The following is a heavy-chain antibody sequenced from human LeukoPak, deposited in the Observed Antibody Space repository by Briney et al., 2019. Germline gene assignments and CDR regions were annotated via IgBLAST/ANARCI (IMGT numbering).Heavy chain of an antibody. V-gene: IGHV4-4*07. Sequence: SETLSLTCTVSGGSVNTYYWSWIRQSAGKGLEWIRHISTSGSTTYNPSLKSRVTMSVDTSKNQFSLKLSSVTAADTAVYYCAREATIVGATIIWGQGTLVTVSS. D-gene: IGHD1-26*01. CDR2: ISTSGST. CDR3: AREATIVGATII. J-gene: IGHJ4*02. CDR1: GGSVNTYY.